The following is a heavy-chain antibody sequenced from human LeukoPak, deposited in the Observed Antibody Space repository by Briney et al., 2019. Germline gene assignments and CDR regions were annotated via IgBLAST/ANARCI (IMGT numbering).Heavy chain of an antibody. V-gene: IGHV3-30*01. CDR3: ARGIPYYYDSSGYSQNWFDP. D-gene: IGHD3-22*01. Sequence: GRSLRLSCAASGFTFSSYAMHWVRQAPGKGPEWVAVISYDGSNKYYADSVKGRFTISRDNSKNTLYLQMNSLRAEDTAVYYCARGIPYYYDSSGYSQNWFDPWGQGTLVTVSS. CDR2: ISYDGSNK. CDR1: GFTFSSYA. J-gene: IGHJ5*02.